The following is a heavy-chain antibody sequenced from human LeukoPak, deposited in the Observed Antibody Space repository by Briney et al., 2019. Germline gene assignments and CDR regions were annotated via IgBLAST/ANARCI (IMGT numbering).Heavy chain of an antibody. J-gene: IGHJ5*02. CDR1: GDSVSSNSAA. V-gene: IGHV6-1*01. D-gene: IGHD5-24*01. Sequence: SQTLSLTCAISGDSVSSNSAAWNRIRQSPSRGLEWLGRTYYRSKWYNDYAVSVKSRITINPDTSKNQFSLQLNSVTPEDTAVYYCARGVEMATERRPKNWFDPWGPGTLVTVSS. CDR2: TYYRSKWYN. CDR3: ARGVEMATERRPKNWFDP.